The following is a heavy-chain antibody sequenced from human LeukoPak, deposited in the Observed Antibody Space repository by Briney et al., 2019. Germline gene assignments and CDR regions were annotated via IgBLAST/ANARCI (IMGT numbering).Heavy chain of an antibody. Sequence: ASVKVSCKASGYTFTGYIMHWVRQAPGQGLEWRGWISAYNGNTNYAQKFQGRVTMTTDTSTSTANMELRSLRSDDTAVYFCVRDRADMSIVVVPAGDYWGQGTLVTVSS. CDR3: VRDRADMSIVVVPAGDY. D-gene: IGHD2-2*01. CDR2: ISAYNGNT. CDR1: GYTFTGYI. V-gene: IGHV1-18*04. J-gene: IGHJ4*02.